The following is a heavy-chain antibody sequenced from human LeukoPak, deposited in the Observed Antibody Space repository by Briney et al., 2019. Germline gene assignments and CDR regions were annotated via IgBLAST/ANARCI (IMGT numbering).Heavy chain of an antibody. CDR1: GYTFTSYG. V-gene: IGHV1-18*01. Sequence: ASVKVSCKASGYTFTSYGISWVRQAPGQGLEWMGWISAYNGNTNYAQKLQGRVTMTTDTSTSTAYMELRSLRSDDTAVYYCARLNYDSSGMNWFDPWGQGTLVTVSS. D-gene: IGHD3-22*01. J-gene: IGHJ5*02. CDR2: ISAYNGNT. CDR3: ARLNYDSSGMNWFDP.